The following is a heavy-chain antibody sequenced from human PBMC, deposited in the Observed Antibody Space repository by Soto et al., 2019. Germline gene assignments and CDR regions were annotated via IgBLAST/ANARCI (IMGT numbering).Heavy chain of an antibody. V-gene: IGHV3-74*01. CDR1: GVTFSSYW. D-gene: IGHD2-15*01. Sequence: PGGSLRLSCAASGVTFSSYWMHWVRQAPGKGLVWVSRINSDGSSTSYADSVKGRFTISRDNAKNTLYLQMNSLRAEDTAVYYCARGVGYCSGGSCPPSHYWGQGTLVTVSS. CDR3: ARGVGYCSGGSCPPSHY. CDR2: INSDGSST. J-gene: IGHJ4*02.